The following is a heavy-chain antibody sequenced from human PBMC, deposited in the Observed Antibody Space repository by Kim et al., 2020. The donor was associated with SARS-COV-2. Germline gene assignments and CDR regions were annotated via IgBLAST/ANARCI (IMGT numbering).Heavy chain of an antibody. CDR3: ARDRVSVPANIVVVVAAKTGYYGMDV. D-gene: IGHD2-15*01. V-gene: IGHV3-21*01. J-gene: IGHJ6*02. CDR2: ISSSSYI. Sequence: WGSLRLSCAASGFTFSSYSMNWVRQAPGKGLEWVSSISSSSYIYYADSVKGRFTISRDNAKNSLYLQMNSLRAEDTAVYYCARDRVSVPANIVVVVAAKTGYYGMDVWGQGTTVTVSS. CDR1: GFTFSSYS.